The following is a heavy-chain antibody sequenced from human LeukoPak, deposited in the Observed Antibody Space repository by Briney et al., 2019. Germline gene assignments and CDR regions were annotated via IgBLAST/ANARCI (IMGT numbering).Heavy chain of an antibody. CDR3: AKDLGGSGSYYTTFDY. CDR2: ISGSGGST. D-gene: IGHD3-10*01. J-gene: IGHJ4*02. Sequence: PGGSLRHSCAASGFTFSSYAMSWVHHATGKGLEWVSAISGSGGSTYYADSVKGRFTISRDNSKNTLYLQMNSLRAEDTAVYYCAKDLGGSGSYYTTFDYWGQGTLVTVSS. CDR1: GFTFSSYA. V-gene: IGHV3-23*01.